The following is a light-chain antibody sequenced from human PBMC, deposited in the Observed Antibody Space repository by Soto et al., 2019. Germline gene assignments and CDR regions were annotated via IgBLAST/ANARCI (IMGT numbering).Light chain of an antibody. Sequence: QSVLTQPHSASGTPGQRVTISCSGSSSNIGTSSVHWFQQLPGTATKLLISTTNQRPSGVPERFSGSKSGTSASLAISGLQSEDEADYYCAAWDASLNGNVFGTGTKVTVL. CDR3: AAWDASLNGNV. CDR2: TTN. V-gene: IGLV1-44*01. CDR1: SSNIGTSS. J-gene: IGLJ1*01.